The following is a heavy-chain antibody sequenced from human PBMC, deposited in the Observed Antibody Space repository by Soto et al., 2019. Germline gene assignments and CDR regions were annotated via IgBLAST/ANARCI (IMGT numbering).Heavy chain of an antibody. D-gene: IGHD4-17*01. CDR1: GFSFSDKC. J-gene: IGHJ4*02. CDR3: VRDRNEPGDYVIDY. CDR2: IWNDGSVT. Sequence: QVQLVQSGGGVVQPGRSLRLSCGASGFSFSDKCMHWVRQAPGEGLEWVAVIWNDGSVTAYADSVQGRFDISRDNFRSTLYPQMNNRRDEDTAVNYCVRDRNEPGDYVIDYWGQGTLVTVSS. V-gene: IGHV3-33*01.